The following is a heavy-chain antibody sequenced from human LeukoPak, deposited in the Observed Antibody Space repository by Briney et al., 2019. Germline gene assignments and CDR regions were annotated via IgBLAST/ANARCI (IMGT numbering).Heavy chain of an antibody. J-gene: IGHJ4*02. Sequence: PGGSLRLSCAASGFTFSSYGMHWVRQAPGKGLEWVAFIRYDGSNEYYADSVKGRFTISRDNSKNTLYLQMNSLRAEDTAAYYCAKTPVPYSSGWYALDYWGQGTLVTVSS. CDR1: GFTFSSYG. D-gene: IGHD6-19*01. CDR3: AKTPVPYSSGWYALDY. V-gene: IGHV3-30*02. CDR2: IRYDGSNE.